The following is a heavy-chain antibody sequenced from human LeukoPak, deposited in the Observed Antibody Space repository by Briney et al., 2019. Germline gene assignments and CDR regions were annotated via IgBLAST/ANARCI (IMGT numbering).Heavy chain of an antibody. CDR3: ARGGRPEGFDY. V-gene: IGHV1-2*02. CDR2: INPNSGGT. CDR1: GYTFAGYY. Sequence: ASVKVSCKASGYTFAGYYMHWVRQAPGQGPEWMGWINPNSGGTDYAQMLQGRVTMTTDTSTSTAFMELRSLRSDDTAVYYCARGGRPEGFDYWGQGTLVTVSS. J-gene: IGHJ4*02. D-gene: IGHD6-6*01.